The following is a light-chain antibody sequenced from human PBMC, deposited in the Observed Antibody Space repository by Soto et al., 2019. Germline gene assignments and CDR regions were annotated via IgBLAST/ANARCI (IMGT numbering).Light chain of an antibody. CDR3: QQRSSWPLT. CDR2: DAS. J-gene: IGKJ4*01. Sequence: EIVLTQSPATLSLSPGERATLSCRASQGFISSLAWYQQKPGQAPRLLIYDASNRATGIPARFSGSGSGTDFTLTITSLEPEDFAKYYCQQRSSWPLTFGGGTKVEIK. V-gene: IGKV3-11*01. CDR1: QGFISS.